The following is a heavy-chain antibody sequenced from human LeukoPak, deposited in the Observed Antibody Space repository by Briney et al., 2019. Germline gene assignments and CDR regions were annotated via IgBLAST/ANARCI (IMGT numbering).Heavy chain of an antibody. D-gene: IGHD2-2*01. Sequence: SETLSLTCTVSVGSISSYYWSWIRQPPGKGLGRSGYIYYSGSTNYNPSLTSRVTISVDTSKNQFSLKLSSVTAADTAVYYCARDRIVVVPAAIEYYYYGMDVWGKGTTVTVSS. CDR3: ARDRIVVVPAAIEYYYYGMDV. CDR1: VGSISSYY. CDR2: IYYSGST. V-gene: IGHV4-59*01. J-gene: IGHJ6*04.